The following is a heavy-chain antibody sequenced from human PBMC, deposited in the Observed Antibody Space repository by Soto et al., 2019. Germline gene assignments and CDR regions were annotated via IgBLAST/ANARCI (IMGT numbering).Heavy chain of an antibody. Sequence: PTLVNPTQTLTLTCTFSGFSFSPSGVGVGWIRQPPGKALEWLALIYWNEDKRYSPFLKSRLTITKDISKNQVVLTMTNMDPVDTATYYCAHLPIFHEGHDAFDIWGQGTLVTVSS. CDR2: IYWNEDK. CDR3: AHLPIFHEGHDAFDI. J-gene: IGHJ3*02. CDR1: GFSFSPSGVG. V-gene: IGHV2-5*01. D-gene: IGHD3-9*01.